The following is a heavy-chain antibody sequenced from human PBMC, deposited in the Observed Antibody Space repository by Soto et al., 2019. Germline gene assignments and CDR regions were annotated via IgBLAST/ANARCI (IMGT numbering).Heavy chain of an antibody. D-gene: IGHD1-26*01. CDR2: ISGSGGST. CDR1: GFTFSSYA. V-gene: IGHV3-23*01. J-gene: IGHJ3*02. Sequence: EVQLLESGGGLVQPGGSLRLSCAASGFTFSSYAMSWVRQAPGKGLEWVSAISGSGGSTYYADSVKGRFTISRDNSKNTLYLQMNSLRAEDTAVYYCAKALPPIPDSGGYPMAFDIWGQGTMVTVSS. CDR3: AKALPPIPDSGGYPMAFDI.